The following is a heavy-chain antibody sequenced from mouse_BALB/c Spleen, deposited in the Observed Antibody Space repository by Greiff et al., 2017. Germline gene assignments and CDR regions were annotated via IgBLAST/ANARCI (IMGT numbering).Heavy chain of an antibody. D-gene: IGHD3-3*01. Sequence: DVQLQESGPGLVKPSQSLSLTCSVTGYSITSGYYWYWIRQSPGNKLEWMGYISYDGSNNYNPSLKNRISITRDTSKNQFFLKLNSVTTEDTATYYYARAGAGTGYWGQGTTLTVSS. J-gene: IGHJ2*01. CDR3: ARAGAGTGY. CDR1: GYSITSGYY. V-gene: IGHV3-6*02. CDR2: ISYDGSN.